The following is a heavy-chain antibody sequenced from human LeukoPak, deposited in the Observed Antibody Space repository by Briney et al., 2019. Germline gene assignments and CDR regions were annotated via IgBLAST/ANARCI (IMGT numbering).Heavy chain of an antibody. CDR2: ISSSSSYI. J-gene: IGHJ4*02. CDR3: ARDGDTSLFDY. Sequence: GGSLRLSCAASGFTFSSYSMNWVRQAPGKGLEWVSSISSSSSYIYYADSVKGRFTISRDNAKNSLYLQMNSLRAEDTAVYYCARDGDTSLFDYWGQGTLVTVSS. CDR1: GFTFSSYS. V-gene: IGHV3-21*01. D-gene: IGHD5-18*01.